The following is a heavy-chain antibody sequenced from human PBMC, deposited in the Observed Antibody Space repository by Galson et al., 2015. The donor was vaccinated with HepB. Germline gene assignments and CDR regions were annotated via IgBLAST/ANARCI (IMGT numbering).Heavy chain of an antibody. J-gene: IGHJ4*02. Sequence: SLRLSCAASGFTFSNYALHWVRQAPGKGLEWVAVISYDGNNRYYVESVRGRFTISRDNSKNTLSLQMNSLRAEDTAVYYCARDSVNYRLVIDYWGQGTLVTVSS. CDR1: GFTFSNYA. CDR3: ARDSVNYRLVIDY. V-gene: IGHV3-30*04. D-gene: IGHD6-19*01. CDR2: ISYDGNNR.